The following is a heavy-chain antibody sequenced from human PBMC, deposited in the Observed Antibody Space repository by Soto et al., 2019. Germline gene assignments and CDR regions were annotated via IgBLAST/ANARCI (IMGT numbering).Heavy chain of an antibody. V-gene: IGHV1-69*01. CDR2: IIPIFGTA. CDR1: GGTFSSYA. CDR3: ARNPYDSSGYYSIRGYYYYGMDV. J-gene: IGHJ6*02. D-gene: IGHD3-22*01. Sequence: QVQLVQSGAEVKKPGSSVKVSCKASGGTFSSYAISWVRQAPGQGLEWMGGIIPIFGTANYAQKFQGRVTINADESTSTAYMEMSSLRSEDTAVYYCARNPYDSSGYYSIRGYYYYGMDVWGQGTTVTVSS.